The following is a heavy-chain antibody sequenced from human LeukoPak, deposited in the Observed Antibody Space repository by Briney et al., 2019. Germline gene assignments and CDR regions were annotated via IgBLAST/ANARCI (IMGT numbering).Heavy chain of an antibody. CDR1: GLPLGDFA. V-gene: IGHV3-43*02. CDR2: ISGDGVST. Sequence: PGGSLRLSCVASGLPLGDFAMHCARQARGKGLEWVSLISGDGVSTFYADSVKGRFSISRDNSKNSLSLEMNSLRTEDTAMYYCARESGKFDYWGQGTLVAVSS. J-gene: IGHJ4*02. CDR3: ARESGKFDY.